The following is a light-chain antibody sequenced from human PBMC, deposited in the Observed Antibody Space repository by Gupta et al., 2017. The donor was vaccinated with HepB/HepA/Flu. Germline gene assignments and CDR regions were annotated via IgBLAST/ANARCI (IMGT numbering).Light chain of an antibody. CDR2: GAS. V-gene: IGKV3-15*01. CDR1: QTISIN. J-gene: IGKJ1*01. CDR3: QQYADRPPWT. Sequence: EIVMTQSPVTLSVSPGERATLSCRASQTISINLAWYQQKPGQSPRLLIYGASTRATGIPARFSASGSGTEFTLTISSLQSGDFAVYFCQQYADRPPWTFGQGTKVEIK.